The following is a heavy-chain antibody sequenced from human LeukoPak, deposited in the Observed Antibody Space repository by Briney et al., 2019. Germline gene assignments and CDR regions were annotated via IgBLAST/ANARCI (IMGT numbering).Heavy chain of an antibody. CDR1: GGTFSGYY. V-gene: IGHV4-34*01. D-gene: IGHD5-12*01. CDR3: ARGPYSGYEKAFDY. Sequence: SETLTLTCAAYGGTFSGYYLSWIRQPPGKGLEWMGEINHSGSTKYNPSLRSRVTISVDTSKNQFSLKLSSVTAADTAVYYCARGPYSGYEKAFDYWGQGTLVTVSS. J-gene: IGHJ4*02. CDR2: INHSGST.